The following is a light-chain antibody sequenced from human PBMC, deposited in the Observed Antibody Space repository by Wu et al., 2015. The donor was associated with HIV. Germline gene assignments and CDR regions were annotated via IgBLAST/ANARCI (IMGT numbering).Light chain of an antibody. CDR3: QQYGDSLWT. V-gene: IGKV3-20*01. Sequence: EIVLTQSPGTLSLSPGERATLSCRASQSVRNDYLAWYQQKPGQAPRLLIYGVSTRATGIPGRFSGSGSGTDFTLTISRLEPEDFAVYYCQQYGDSLWTFGQGTKVEIK. CDR2: GVS. J-gene: IGKJ1*01. CDR1: QSVRNDY.